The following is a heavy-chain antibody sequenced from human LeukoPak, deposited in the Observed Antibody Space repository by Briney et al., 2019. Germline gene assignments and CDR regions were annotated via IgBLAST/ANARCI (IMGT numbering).Heavy chain of an antibody. J-gene: IGHJ6*02. CDR2: TYYRSKWYN. CDR3: ARARRQLRFLEWLQDSYYYYGMDV. V-gene: IGHV6-1*01. Sequence: SQTLSLTCAISGDIVSSNSAAWNWIRQSPSRGLEWLGRTYYRSKWYNDYAVSVKSRITINPDTSKNQFSLQLNSVTPEDTAVYYCARARRQLRFLEWLQDSYYYYGMDVWGQGTTVTVSS. CDR1: GDIVSSNSAA. D-gene: IGHD3-3*01.